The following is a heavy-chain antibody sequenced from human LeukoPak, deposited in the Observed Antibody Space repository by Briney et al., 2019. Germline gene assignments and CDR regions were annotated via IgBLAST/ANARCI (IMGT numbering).Heavy chain of an antibody. Sequence: GGSLRLSCVASGFTFSSYEMNWVRQAPGKGLEWVSYISKSGYTTHYADSVQGRFTHADSVQGRFTISRDNAKNSLYLQMNSLRAEDTAVYYCARDSHYDSSGYYYGYWGQGTLVTVSS. CDR2: ISKSGYTT. CDR1: GFTFSSYE. D-gene: IGHD3-22*01. V-gene: IGHV3-48*03. J-gene: IGHJ4*02. CDR3: ARDSHYDSSGYYYGY.